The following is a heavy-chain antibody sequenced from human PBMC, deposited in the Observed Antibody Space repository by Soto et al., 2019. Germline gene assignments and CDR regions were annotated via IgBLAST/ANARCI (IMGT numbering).Heavy chain of an antibody. D-gene: IGHD3-3*01. J-gene: IGHJ6*02. CDR2: IIPIFGTA. V-gene: IGHV1-69*13. Sequence: SVTVSCKASGGTFISYAISWVRQAPGQGLEWMGGIIPIFGTANYAQKFQGRVTITADESTSTAYMELSSLRSEDTAVYYCARRAGLRVLEWAPPRGYGMDVWGQGTTVTVSS. CDR3: ARRAGLRVLEWAPPRGYGMDV. CDR1: GGTFISYA.